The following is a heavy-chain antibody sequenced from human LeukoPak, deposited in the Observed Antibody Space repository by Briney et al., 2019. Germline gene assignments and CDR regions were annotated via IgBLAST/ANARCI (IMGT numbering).Heavy chain of an antibody. CDR2: IWYDGSNK. CDR1: GFTFSSYG. J-gene: IGHJ4*02. D-gene: IGHD3-10*01. CDR3: ARDHHYYGSGSYGDYDY. V-gene: IGHV3-33*01. Sequence: RPGRSLRLSCAASGFTFSSYGMHWVRQAPGKGLEWVADIWYDGSNKYYADSVKGRFTISRDNSKNTLYLQMNSLRAEDTAVYYCARDHHYYGSGSYGDYDYWGQGTLVTVSS.